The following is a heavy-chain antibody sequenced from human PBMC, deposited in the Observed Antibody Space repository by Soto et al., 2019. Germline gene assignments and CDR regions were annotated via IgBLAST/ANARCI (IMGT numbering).Heavy chain of an antibody. V-gene: IGHV1-18*01. Sequence: ASVKVSCTASGYTFTSYGISWVRQAPGQGLEWMGWISAYNGNTNYAQKLQGRVTMTTDTSTSTAYMELRSLRSDDTAVYYCARVLTLVAANPYFDYWGQGTLVTVSS. CDR1: GYTFTSYG. J-gene: IGHJ4*02. CDR2: ISAYNGNT. CDR3: ARVLTLVAANPYFDY. D-gene: IGHD2-8*02.